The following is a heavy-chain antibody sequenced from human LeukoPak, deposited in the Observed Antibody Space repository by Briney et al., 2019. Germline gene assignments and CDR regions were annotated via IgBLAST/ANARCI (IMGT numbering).Heavy chain of an antibody. CDR3: ERGARHYNSYWFDP. CDR1: GFTFSSYE. J-gene: IGHJ5*02. V-gene: IGHV3-48*03. CDR2: INSSGSTI. D-gene: IGHD1-1*01. Sequence: GGSLRLSCAASGFTFSSYEMNCVRQAPGKGLECVSVINSSGSTIYYTHSVKGRFTIYRDNAKHSLYLQMESMRGEDTAVYYCERGARHYNSYWFDPWGQGTLVTVSS.